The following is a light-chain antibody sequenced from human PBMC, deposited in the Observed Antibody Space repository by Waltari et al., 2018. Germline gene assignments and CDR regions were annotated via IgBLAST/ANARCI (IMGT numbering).Light chain of an antibody. CDR1: QSISSW. Sequence: DIQMTQSPSTLSASVGDRVTITCRASQSISSWLAWYQQKPGTAPKLLIYQASSLESGVPSRFSGGGSGTEFTLTINSLQPDDFATYYCQQYNSYSRTFGQGTKVEIK. J-gene: IGKJ1*01. V-gene: IGKV1-5*03. CDR2: QAS. CDR3: QQYNSYSRT.